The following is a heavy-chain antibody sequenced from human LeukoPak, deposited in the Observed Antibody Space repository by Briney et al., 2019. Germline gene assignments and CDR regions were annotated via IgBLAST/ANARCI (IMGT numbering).Heavy chain of an antibody. CDR1: GGSFSGYY. CDR2: INHSGST. CDR3: ARDWIYYYYYMDV. Sequence: SETLSLTCAVYGGSFSGYYWSWIRQPPGKGLEWIGEINHSGSTNYNPSLKSRVTISVDTSKNQFSLKLSSVTAADTAVYYCARDWIYYYYYMDVWGKGTTVTVSS. V-gene: IGHV4-34*01. D-gene: IGHD2-2*03. J-gene: IGHJ6*03.